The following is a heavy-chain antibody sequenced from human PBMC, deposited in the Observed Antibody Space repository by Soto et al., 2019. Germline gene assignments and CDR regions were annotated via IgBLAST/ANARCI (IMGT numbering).Heavy chain of an antibody. D-gene: IGHD3-22*01. CDR2: ISSSSSTI. J-gene: IGHJ1*01. CDR3: ARDRAFNIYDSSGYYYVEYFQH. CDR1: GFTFSSYS. V-gene: IGHV3-48*02. Sequence: GGSLRLSCAASGFTFSSYSMNWVRQAPGKGLEWVSYISSSSSTIYYADSVKGRFTISRDNAKNSLYLQMNSLRDEDTAVYYCARDRAFNIYDSSGYYYVEYFQHWGQGTLVTVSS.